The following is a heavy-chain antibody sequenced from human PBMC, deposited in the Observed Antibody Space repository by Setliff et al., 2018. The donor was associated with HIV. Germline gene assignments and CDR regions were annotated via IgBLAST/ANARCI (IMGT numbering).Heavy chain of an antibody. CDR2: VYHSGST. D-gene: IGHD3-3*01. J-gene: IGHJ3*02. Sequence: PSETLSLTCAVSGFSISRSYYWAWIRQPPGKGLEWIASVYHSGSTNYNPSLKSRVTISVDTSKNQFSLKLSSVTAADTAVYYCARRSDFWSEGDAFDIWGQGTMVTVS. CDR1: GFSISRSYY. CDR3: ARRSDFWSEGDAFDI. V-gene: IGHV4-38-2*01.